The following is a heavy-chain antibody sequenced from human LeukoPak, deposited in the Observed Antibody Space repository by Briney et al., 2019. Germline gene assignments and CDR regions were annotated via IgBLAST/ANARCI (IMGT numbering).Heavy chain of an antibody. Sequence: SGGSLRLSCTASGFVYTAFWMSWVRQVPGKGLEWVANIKQDGSEKYYVDSVNGRFTISRDNTKNTVFLQMDNLRAEDTAVYYCARESVRRISMRAKGYFDYWGQGTLVTVSS. J-gene: IGHJ4*02. CDR3: ARESVRRISMRAKGYFDY. V-gene: IGHV3-7*03. D-gene: IGHD3-22*01. CDR2: IKQDGSEK. CDR1: GFVYTAFW.